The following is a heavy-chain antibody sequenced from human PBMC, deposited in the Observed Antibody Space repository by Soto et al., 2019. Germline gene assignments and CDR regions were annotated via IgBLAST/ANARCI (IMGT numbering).Heavy chain of an antibody. CDR2: INADNGNT. V-gene: IGHV1-3*01. D-gene: IGHD3-22*01. J-gene: IGHJ3*02. CDR3: ARDRHNSGYYDDFDI. Sequence: ASVKVSCKASGYTFTSHAIHWVRQAPGQRLEWMGWINADNGNTKYSQKFQGRVTITRDTSASTAYMELSSLGSEDTAVYYCARDRHNSGYYDDFDIWGQGTMVTV. CDR1: GYTFTSHA.